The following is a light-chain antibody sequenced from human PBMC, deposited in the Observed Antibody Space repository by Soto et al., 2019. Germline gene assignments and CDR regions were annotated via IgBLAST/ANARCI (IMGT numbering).Light chain of an antibody. CDR2: GNS. J-gene: IGLJ2*01. CDR1: SSNIWAGYD. CDR3: QSYDSSLSGFVV. V-gene: IGLV1-40*01. Sequence: QSVLTQPPSVAWAPVQRVTISCTGSSSNIWAGYDLHWYQQLPGTAPKLLIYGNSNRPSWVPDRFSGSKSGTSASLAITGLQAEDEDDYYCQSYDSSLSGFVVFGGGTKLTVL.